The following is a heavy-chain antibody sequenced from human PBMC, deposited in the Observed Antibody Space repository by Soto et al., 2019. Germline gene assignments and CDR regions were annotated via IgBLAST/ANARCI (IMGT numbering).Heavy chain of an antibody. J-gene: IGHJ4*02. CDR1: VESISIYY. CDR2: MYYSGST. Sequence: SETLSLTCTVSVESISIYYWSWIRQPPGKGLEWIGYMYYSGSTNYNPSLKSRVTISVDTSKNQFSLRLSSVTAADTAVYYCARDAGGPADYWGQGTLVTVSS. V-gene: IGHV4-59*01. CDR3: ARDAGGPADY. D-gene: IGHD2-15*01.